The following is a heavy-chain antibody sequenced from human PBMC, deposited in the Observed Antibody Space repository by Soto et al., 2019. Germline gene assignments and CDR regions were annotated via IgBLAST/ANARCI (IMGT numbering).Heavy chain of an antibody. V-gene: IGHV3-48*02. CDR2: ISSSSSTI. D-gene: IGHD1-26*01. CDR3: ARSGSYEDYYFDY. Sequence: EVQLVESGGGLVQPGGSLRLSCAASRFTFSSYSMNWVRQAPGKGLEWVSYISSSSSTIYYADSVKGRFTISRDNAKNSLYLQMNSLRDDDTAVYYCARSGSYEDYYFDYWGQGTLVTVSS. CDR1: RFTFSSYS. J-gene: IGHJ4*02.